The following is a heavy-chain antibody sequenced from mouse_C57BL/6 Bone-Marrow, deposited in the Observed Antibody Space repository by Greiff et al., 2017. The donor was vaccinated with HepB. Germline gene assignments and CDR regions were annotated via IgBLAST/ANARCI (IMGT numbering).Heavy chain of an antibody. CDR3: ARNLTTVVGDFDY. CDR1: GYAFSSSW. CDR2: IYPGDGDT. Sequence: VKLVESGPELVKPGASVKISCKASGYAFSSSWMNWVKQRPGKGLEWIGRIYPGDGDTNYNGKFKGKATLTADKSSSTAYMQLSSLTSEDSAVYFCARNLTTVVGDFDYWGQGTTLTVSS. D-gene: IGHD1-1*01. J-gene: IGHJ2*01. V-gene: IGHV1-82*01.